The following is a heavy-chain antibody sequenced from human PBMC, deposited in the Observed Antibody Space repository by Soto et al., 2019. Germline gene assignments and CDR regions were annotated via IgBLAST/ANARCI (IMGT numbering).Heavy chain of an antibody. CDR2: ISAYNGNT. D-gene: IGHD2-2*01. Sequence: ASVKVSCKVSGYTLTELSMHWVRQAPGQGLEWMGWISAYNGNTNYAQKLQGRVTMTTDTSTSTAYMELRSLRSDDTAVYYCARDGAWLVPAASPFDYWGQGTLVTVSS. CDR3: ARDGAWLVPAASPFDY. V-gene: IGHV1-18*01. J-gene: IGHJ4*02. CDR1: GYTLTELS.